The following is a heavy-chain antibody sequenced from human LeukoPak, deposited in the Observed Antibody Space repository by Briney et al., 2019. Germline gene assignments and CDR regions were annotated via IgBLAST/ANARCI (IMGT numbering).Heavy chain of an antibody. V-gene: IGHV4-34*01. D-gene: IGHD2-15*01. Sequence: SETLSLTCAVYGGSFSGYYWSWIRQPPGKGLEWIGEINHSGSTNYNPSLKSRVTISVDTSKNQFSLKLSSVTAADTAAYYCARDIADCSGGSCHSNWFDPWGQGTLVTVSS. CDR3: ARDIADCSGGSCHSNWFDP. J-gene: IGHJ5*02. CDR1: GGSFSGYY. CDR2: INHSGST.